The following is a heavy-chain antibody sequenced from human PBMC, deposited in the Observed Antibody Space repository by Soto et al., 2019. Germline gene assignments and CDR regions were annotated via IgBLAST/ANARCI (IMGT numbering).Heavy chain of an antibody. CDR1: GYTFTNYW. J-gene: IGHJ6*02. CDR3: AASIFYYGMDV. Sequence: PGESLKISYKGSGYTFTNYWIGWVRQMPGKGPEWMGITYPGDSDTKYNPSFQGQVTISADKSITTTYLQWSSLKASDTAIYYCAASIFYYGMDVWGQGTTVTVSS. V-gene: IGHV5-51*01. CDR2: TYPGDSDT.